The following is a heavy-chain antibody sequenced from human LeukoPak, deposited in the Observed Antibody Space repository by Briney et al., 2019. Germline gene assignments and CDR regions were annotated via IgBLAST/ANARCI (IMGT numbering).Heavy chain of an antibody. CDR1: GFILSSYT. D-gene: IGHD2-21*02. Sequence: PGGSLRLSCAASGFILSSYTMKWARQAPGEGLEWISYISRTGTTIYYADSVKGRFTISRDNVKNSLYLQMNSLRSDSTSPYITARYFCARHHGLVFWGQGTLLTVSS. CDR3: ARYFCARHHGLVF. V-gene: IGHV3-48*01. CDR2: ISRTGTTI. J-gene: IGHJ4*02.